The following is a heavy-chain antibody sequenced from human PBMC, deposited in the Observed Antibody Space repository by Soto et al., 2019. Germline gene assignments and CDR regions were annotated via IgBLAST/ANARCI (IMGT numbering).Heavy chain of an antibody. J-gene: IGHJ6*02. D-gene: IGHD6-13*01. V-gene: IGHV4-30-2*01. CDR2: MNHSGST. Sequence: PSETLSLTCAVSGGSISSGGYSWSWIRQPPGKGLEWIVYMNHSGSTNYNPSLKSRVTISIDTSKNQFSLKLSSVTAADTAVYYCARFRRAAAGSGYYYGMDVWGQGTTVTVSS. CDR1: GGSISSGGYS. CDR3: ARFRRAAAGSGYYYGMDV.